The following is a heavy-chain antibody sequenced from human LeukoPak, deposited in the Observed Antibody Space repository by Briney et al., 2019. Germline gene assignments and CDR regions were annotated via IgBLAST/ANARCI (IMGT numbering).Heavy chain of an antibody. CDR1: GYTFTSYG. V-gene: IGHV1-18*01. Sequence: ASVKVSCKASGYTFTSYGISWVRQAPGQGLEWMGWISAYNGNTNYAQKLQGRVTTTTDTSTSTAYMELRSLRSDDTAVYYCARVYCSGGSCYVFWFDPWGQGTLVTVSS. CDR3: ARVYCSGGSCYVFWFDP. D-gene: IGHD2-15*01. J-gene: IGHJ5*02. CDR2: ISAYNGNT.